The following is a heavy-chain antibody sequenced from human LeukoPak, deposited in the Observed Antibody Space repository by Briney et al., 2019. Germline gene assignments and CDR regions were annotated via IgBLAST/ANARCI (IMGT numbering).Heavy chain of an antibody. J-gene: IGHJ4*02. CDR3: AQVTMVRGWR. V-gene: IGHV3-48*01. D-gene: IGHD3-10*01. CDR2: ISSSSSTI. CDR1: GFTFSSYS. Sequence: QTGGSLRLSCAASGFTFSSYSMNWVRQAPGKGLEWVSYISSSSSTIYYADSVKGRFTISRDNAKNSLYLQMNSLRAEDTAVYYCAQVTMVRGWRWGQGTLVTVSS.